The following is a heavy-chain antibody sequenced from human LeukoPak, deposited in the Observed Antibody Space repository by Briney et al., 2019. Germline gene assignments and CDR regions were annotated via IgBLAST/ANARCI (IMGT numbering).Heavy chain of an antibody. D-gene: IGHD1-26*01. CDR2: INHSGST. Sequence: SETLSLTCAVYGGSFSGYYWSWIRQPPGKGLEWIGEINHSGSTNYNPSLKSRVTISVDTSKNQFSLKLSSVTAADTAVYYCARATHGRSGSYLFYFWGQGTLVTISS. V-gene: IGHV4-34*01. CDR1: GGSFSGYY. CDR3: ARATHGRSGSYLFYF. J-gene: IGHJ4*02.